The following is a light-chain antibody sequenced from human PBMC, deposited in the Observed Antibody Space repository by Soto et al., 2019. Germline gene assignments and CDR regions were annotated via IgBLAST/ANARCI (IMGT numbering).Light chain of an antibody. Sequence: DIQMTQSPSSPSASVGDRVTITYRTSENIRTFLHWYQKKPGKAPKLLIYGASSLHCGVPSRFSGSGSGTDFTLTISSLQPEDFASYYCQQSFTNVLTFGGGTKVDIK. CDR2: GAS. CDR1: ENIRTF. CDR3: QQSFTNVLT. J-gene: IGKJ4*01. V-gene: IGKV1-39*01.